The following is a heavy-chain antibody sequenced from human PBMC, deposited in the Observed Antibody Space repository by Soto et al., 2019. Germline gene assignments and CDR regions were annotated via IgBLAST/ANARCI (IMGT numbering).Heavy chain of an antibody. CDR2: VFYSGTT. J-gene: IGHJ5*02. V-gene: IGHV4-39*01. CDR1: GGSISSSSYY. Sequence: QLQLQESGPGLVKPSETLSLTCTVSGGSISSSSYYWGLIRQPPGKGLEWIGSVFYSGTTYYNPSLKSRVPISVDPSKHQFSLKLSSVTAADTAVYYCARHVSWGSSTPNWFDPWGQGTLITVSS. D-gene: IGHD3-16*01. CDR3: ARHVSWGSSTPNWFDP.